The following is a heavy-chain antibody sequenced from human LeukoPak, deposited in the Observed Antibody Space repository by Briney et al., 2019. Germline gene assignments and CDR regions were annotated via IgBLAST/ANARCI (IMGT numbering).Heavy chain of an antibody. J-gene: IGHJ4*02. Sequence: ASVKASCKASGYTLTSYDINWVRHATGQGLERMGWREPNSGNTGYAQKFQGRVTMTRNTSIRTAYMELSSLRSEDTAVYYCARSPSSIAARRVMRGYFDYWGQGTLVTVSS. CDR2: REPNSGNT. V-gene: IGHV1-8*01. D-gene: IGHD6-6*01. CDR1: GYTLTSYD. CDR3: ARSPSSIAARRVMRGYFDY.